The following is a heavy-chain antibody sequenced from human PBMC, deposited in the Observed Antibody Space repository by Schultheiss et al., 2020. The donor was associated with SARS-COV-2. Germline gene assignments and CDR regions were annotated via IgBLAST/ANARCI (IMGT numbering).Heavy chain of an antibody. J-gene: IGHJ4*02. D-gene: IGHD4-17*01. CDR1: GFTFSSYS. V-gene: IGHV3-21*04. CDR2: ISSSSSYI. CDR3: AKTVTTAYYLDY. Sequence: GGSLRLSCAASGFTFSSYSMNWVRQAPGKGLEWVSSISSSSSYIYYADSVKGRFTISRDNSKNTLYLQMNSLRAEDTAVYYCAKTVTTAYYLDYWGQGTLVTVSS.